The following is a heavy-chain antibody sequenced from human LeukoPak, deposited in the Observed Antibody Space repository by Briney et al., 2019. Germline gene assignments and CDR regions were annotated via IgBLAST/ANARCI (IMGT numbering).Heavy chain of an antibody. D-gene: IGHD3-3*01. CDR3: ARHGYDFWSGPGYYYYMDV. J-gene: IGHJ6*03. V-gene: IGHV4-30-4*08. CDR1: GGSISSGDYY. Sequence: SETLSLTCTVSGGSISSGDYYWSWIRQPPGTGLEWIGYIYYSGSTYYNPSLKSRVTISVDTSKNQFSLKLSSVTAADTAVYYCARHGYDFWSGPGYYYYMDVWGKGTTVTVSS. CDR2: IYYSGST.